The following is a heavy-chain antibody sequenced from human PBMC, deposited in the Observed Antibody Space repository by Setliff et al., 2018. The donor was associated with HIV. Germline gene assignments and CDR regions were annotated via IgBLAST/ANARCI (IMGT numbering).Heavy chain of an antibody. J-gene: IGHJ6*03. CDR3: AKGSGKITIYYYMDV. Sequence: PGGSLRLSCAAPGFTFSIHAMSWVRQAPGKGLEWVSAISGSGGNTYYADSVKGRFTVSRDNSKNTLYLQMNSLRAEDTAVYYCAKGSGKITIYYYMDVWGKGTTVTVSS. CDR1: GFTFSIHA. V-gene: IGHV3-23*01. D-gene: IGHD3-3*01. CDR2: ISGSGGNT.